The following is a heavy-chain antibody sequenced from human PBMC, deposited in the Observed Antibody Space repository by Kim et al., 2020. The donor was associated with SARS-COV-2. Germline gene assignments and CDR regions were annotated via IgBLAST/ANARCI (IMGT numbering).Heavy chain of an antibody. D-gene: IGHD2-21*02. V-gene: IGHV3-23*01. CDR3: AKAPPHCGGDCYFDY. J-gene: IGHJ4*02. Sequence: DAVKGRFTICRDNSKNTLYLQMNSLRAEDTAVYYCAKAPPHCGGDCYFDYWGQGTLVTVSS.